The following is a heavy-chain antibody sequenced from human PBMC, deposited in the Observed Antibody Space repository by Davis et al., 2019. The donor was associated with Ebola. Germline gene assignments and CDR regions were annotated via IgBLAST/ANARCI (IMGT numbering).Heavy chain of an antibody. Sequence: ASVKVSCKASGFTLTKYAIHWVRQAPGQRLEWMGWINPHNGNTNYAQNVQGRVTMTTDTSTSTAYMEVGSLRSDDTAVYYCARAQFPTTSDHWGQGTLVTVSS. D-gene: IGHD1-1*01. J-gene: IGHJ4*02. V-gene: IGHV1-18*01. CDR2: INPHNGNT. CDR1: GFTLTKYA. CDR3: ARAQFPTTSDH.